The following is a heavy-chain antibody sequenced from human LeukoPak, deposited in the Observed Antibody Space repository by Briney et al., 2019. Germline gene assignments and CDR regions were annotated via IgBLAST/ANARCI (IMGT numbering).Heavy chain of an antibody. V-gene: IGHV1-18*01. CDR1: GYTFTDYG. CDR2: ISVYNGNT. D-gene: IGHD5-18*01. Sequence: ASVKVSCKASGYTFTDYGISWVRQAPGQGLEWMGWISVYNGNTNYAQKFQGRVTMTTDTSTSTAYIELRSLTSDDTAVFYCARDVTFADTWGQGTLVTVSS. J-gene: IGHJ4*02. CDR3: ARDVTFADT.